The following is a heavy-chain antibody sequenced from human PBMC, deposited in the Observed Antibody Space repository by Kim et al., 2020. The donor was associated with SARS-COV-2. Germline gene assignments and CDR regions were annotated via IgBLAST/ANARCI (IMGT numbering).Heavy chain of an antibody. J-gene: IGHJ6*03. V-gene: IGHV3-30*18. CDR2: ISYDGSKK. Sequence: GGSLRLSCAASGFTFSSYGMHWVRQAPGKGLEWVAVISYDGSKKNSAASVKGRFTISRDNSKNTLYLQMNSLRDDATAVYYCAKDLEMGHGSGGYYYYY. CDR3: AKDLEMGHGSGGYYYYY. CDR1: GFTFSSYG. D-gene: IGHD6-19*01.